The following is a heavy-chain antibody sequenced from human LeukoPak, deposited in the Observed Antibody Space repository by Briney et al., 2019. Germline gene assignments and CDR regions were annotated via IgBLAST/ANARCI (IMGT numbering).Heavy chain of an antibody. V-gene: IGHV3-30*02. CDR2: IRYDGSNK. CDR1: GFTFSAYG. CDR3: AREAAALRYFYWLPNWFDP. D-gene: IGHD3-9*01. J-gene: IGHJ5*02. Sequence: GGCLRLSCAASGFTFSAYGTHWVRPAPAKGRGWGAFIRYDGSNKYYADSVKGRFTISRDNSKNTLSLQMNSLRAEDTAVYYCAREAAALRYFYWLPNWFDPWGQGTLVTVSS.